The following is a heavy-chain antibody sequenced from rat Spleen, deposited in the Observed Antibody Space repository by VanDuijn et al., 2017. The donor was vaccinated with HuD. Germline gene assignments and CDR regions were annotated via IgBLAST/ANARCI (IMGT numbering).Heavy chain of an antibody. CDR1: GFTFSNYY. V-gene: IGHV5-25*01. CDR2: ISTGGGNT. CDR3: ARHNSGYGVMDA. J-gene: IGHJ4*01. Sequence: EVQLVESGGGLVQPGRSLKLSCAASGFTFSNYYMAWVRQAPTKGLEWVAAISTGGGNTYYRDSVKGRFTISRSNSENTVYLQMNSLRSEDTATYYCARHNSGYGVMDAWGQGASVTVSS. D-gene: IGHD4-3*01.